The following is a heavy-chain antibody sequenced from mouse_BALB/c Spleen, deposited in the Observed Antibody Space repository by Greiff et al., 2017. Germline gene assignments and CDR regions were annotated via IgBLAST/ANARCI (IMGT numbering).Heavy chain of an antibody. CDR2: IYPGDGDT. CDR1: GYTFTSYW. CDR3: ARGYDDY. J-gene: IGHJ2*01. Sequence: VQLQQSGAELVKPGASVKLSCKASGYTFTSYWMQWVKQRPGQGLEWIGAIYPGDGDTRYTQKFKGKATLTADKSSSTAYMQLSSLASEDSAVYYCARGYDDYWGQGTTLTVSS. V-gene: IGHV1-87*01. D-gene: IGHD2-2*01.